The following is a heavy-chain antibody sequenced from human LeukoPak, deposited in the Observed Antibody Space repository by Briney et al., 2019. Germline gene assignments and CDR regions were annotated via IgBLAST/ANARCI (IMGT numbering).Heavy chain of an antibody. CDR3: ARDGVGERYNWFDP. D-gene: IGHD3-10*01. CDR1: GYTFTGYY. V-gene: IGHV1-2*02. Sequence: ASEKVSCKASGYTFTGYYMHWVRQAPGQGLEWMGWINPNSGGTNYAQKFQGRVTMTRDTSISTAYMELSRLRSDDTAVYYCARDGVGERYNWFDPWGQGTLVTVSS. CDR2: INPNSGGT. J-gene: IGHJ5*02.